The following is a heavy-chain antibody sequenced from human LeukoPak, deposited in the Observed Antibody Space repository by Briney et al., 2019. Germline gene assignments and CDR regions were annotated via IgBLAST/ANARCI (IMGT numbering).Heavy chain of an antibody. CDR1: GYTFTGYY. V-gene: IGHV1-2*02. J-gene: IGHJ4*02. CDR3: ARDLRAAPGTFDY. D-gene: IGHD6-13*01. CDR2: INPNSGGT. Sequence: ASVKVSCKASGYTFTGYYMHWVRQAPGQGLEWMGWINPNSGGTNYAQKFQGRVTMTRDTSISTAYMELSRLTSDDTAVFYCARDLRAAPGTFDYWGQGTLVTVSS.